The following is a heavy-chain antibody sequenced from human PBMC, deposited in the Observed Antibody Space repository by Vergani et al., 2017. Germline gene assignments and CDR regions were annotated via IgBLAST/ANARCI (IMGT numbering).Heavy chain of an antibody. V-gene: IGHV1-69*01. J-gene: IGHJ5*02. CDR2: IIPIFGTA. CDR3: ARVVSGSYWNWFDP. CDR1: GYTFTGYY. D-gene: IGHD1-26*01. Sequence: QVQLVQSGAEVKKPGASVKVSCKASGYTFTGYYMHWVRQAPGQGLEWMGGIIPIFGTANYAQKFQGRVTITADESTSTAYMELSSLRSEDTAVYYCARVVSGSYWNWFDPWGQGTLVTVSS.